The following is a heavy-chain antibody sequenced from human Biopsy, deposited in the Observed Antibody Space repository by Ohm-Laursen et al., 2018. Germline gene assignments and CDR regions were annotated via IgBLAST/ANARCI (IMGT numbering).Heavy chain of an antibody. CDR2: MYYSGNT. J-gene: IGHJ3*02. CDR3: ARGTGKYYVYGAFDI. D-gene: IGHD3/OR15-3a*01. Sequence: SETLSLTCHVSGGSISNLYWSWIRQPPGKGLEWIGYMYYSGNTNYNPSLKSRVTISVDTSKNQLSLKLRSVTAADTAVYYCARGTGKYYVYGAFDIWGQGTMVTVSS. V-gene: IGHV4-59*08. CDR1: GGSISNLY.